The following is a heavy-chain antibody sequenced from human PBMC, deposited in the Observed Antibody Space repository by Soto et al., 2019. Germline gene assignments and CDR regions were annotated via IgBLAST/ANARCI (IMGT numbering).Heavy chain of an antibody. V-gene: IGHV3-21*01. CDR2: LTSSSSFI. CDR1: GFPFSTSS. CDR3: ARVAAAHYFDY. Sequence: VGSLRLSCVASGFPFSTSSMSWVRQAPGKGLEWVSSLTSSSSFIYYADSVKGRFTISRDNAKNSLSLQMNTLSADDTAVYYCARVAAAHYFDYWGQGTLVTVYS. J-gene: IGHJ4*02. D-gene: IGHD6-13*01.